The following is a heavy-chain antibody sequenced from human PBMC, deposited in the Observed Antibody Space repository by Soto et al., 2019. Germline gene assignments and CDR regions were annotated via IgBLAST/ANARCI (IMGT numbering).Heavy chain of an antibody. Sequence: EGSLRLSCAASGFTFSSYAMSWVRQAPGKGLEWVSAIGGSGSSANYADSVKGRFTVSRDDSKSTLYLQMSGLRVDDTALYYCAKDAGAYNGEWAWFDLWCQGTLVTVTS. J-gene: IGHJ5*02. V-gene: IGHV3-23*01. CDR2: IGGSGSSA. CDR1: GFTFSSYA. CDR3: AKDAGAYNGEWAWFDL. D-gene: IGHD3-10*01.